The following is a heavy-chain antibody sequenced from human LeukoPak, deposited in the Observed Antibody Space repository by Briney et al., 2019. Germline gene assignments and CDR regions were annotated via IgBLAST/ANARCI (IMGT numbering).Heavy chain of an antibody. V-gene: IGHV5-10-1*01. D-gene: IGHD6-19*01. CDR3: ARLGSSSGWPGDY. CDR1: GYSFTSYW. Sequence: GESLKISGKGSGYSFTSYWISWVRQMPGKGLEWMGRIDPSDSYTNYSPSFQGHVTISADKSISTAYLQWSSLKASDTATYYCARLGSSSGWPGDYWGQGTLVTVSS. CDR2: IDPSDSYT. J-gene: IGHJ4*02.